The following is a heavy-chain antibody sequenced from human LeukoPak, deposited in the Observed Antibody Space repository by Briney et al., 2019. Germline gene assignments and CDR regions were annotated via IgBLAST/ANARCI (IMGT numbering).Heavy chain of an antibody. Sequence: SETLSLTCTVSGDSISSSNCYWGWIRQPPGKGLEGIGSIYYSGSTYYNPSLKSRVTISLDTSTNQFSLKLSSVTAAATAVYYCARVPPAYSSFLRNYYYYMDVWGKGTTVTVSS. CDR2: IYYSGST. V-gene: IGHV4-39*07. D-gene: IGHD6-6*01. CDR1: GDSISSSNCY. CDR3: ARVPPAYSSFLRNYYYYMDV. J-gene: IGHJ6*03.